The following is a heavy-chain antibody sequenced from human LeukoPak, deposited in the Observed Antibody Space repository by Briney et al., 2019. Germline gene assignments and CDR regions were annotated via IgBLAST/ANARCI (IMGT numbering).Heavy chain of an antibody. CDR3: ARHPDGLRWVDY. CDR1: GFTVSSNY. Sequence: GGSLRLSCAASGFTVSSNYMSWVRQAPGKGLEWVSVIYSGGSTYYADSVKGRFTISRDNSKTTLYLQMNSLRAEDTAVYYCARHPDGLRWVDYWGQGTLVTVSS. V-gene: IGHV3-53*01. J-gene: IGHJ4*02. D-gene: IGHD4-23*01. CDR2: IYSGGST.